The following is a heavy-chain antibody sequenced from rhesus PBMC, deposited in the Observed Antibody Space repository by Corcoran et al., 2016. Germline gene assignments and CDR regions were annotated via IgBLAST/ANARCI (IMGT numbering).Heavy chain of an antibody. D-gene: IGHD1-20*01. J-gene: IGHJ5-1*01. CDR1: GFTFSNYW. CDR3: TRDPWYSWNIPNDV. Sequence: EVQLVESGGGLVQPGGSLRLSCAASGFTFSNYWMSWVRQAPGKGLDGVGRIKNKADGGTAAYADAVKGSFTISRDDSKNTLYLQMNSLKTEDTAVYYCTRDPWYSWNIPNDVWGPGALVT. CDR2: IKNKADGGTA. V-gene: IGHV3-16*02.